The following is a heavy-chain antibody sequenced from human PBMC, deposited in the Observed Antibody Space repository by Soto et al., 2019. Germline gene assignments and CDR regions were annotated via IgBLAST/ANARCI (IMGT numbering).Heavy chain of an antibody. Sequence: GESLKISCKGSGYSFTSYWIGWVRQMPGKGLEWMGIIYPGDSDTRYSPSFQGQVTISADKSISTAYLQWSSLKASDTAMYYCARRSTYYYDSSGPNFEGGIIVGGLTVMDIANPLQSLPWG. CDR3: ARRSTYYYDSSGPNFEGGIIVGGLTVMDIANPLQSLP. CDR1: GYSFTSYW. J-gene: IGHJ5*02. CDR2: IYPGDSDT. V-gene: IGHV5-51*01. D-gene: IGHD3-22*01.